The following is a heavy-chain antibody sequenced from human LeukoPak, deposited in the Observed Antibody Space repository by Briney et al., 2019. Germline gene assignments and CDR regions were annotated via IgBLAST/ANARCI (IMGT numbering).Heavy chain of an antibody. D-gene: IGHD1-26*01. Sequence: GGSLRLSCAASGFTFRSYGMHWVRQAPGKGLEWVAVIWYDGSNKYYADSVKGRFTISRDNAKNTLFLQMNSLRVEDTAVYYCARYYDGGYWGQGTLVAVSS. V-gene: IGHV3-33*01. CDR2: IWYDGSNK. CDR3: ARYYDGGY. J-gene: IGHJ4*02. CDR1: GFTFRSYG.